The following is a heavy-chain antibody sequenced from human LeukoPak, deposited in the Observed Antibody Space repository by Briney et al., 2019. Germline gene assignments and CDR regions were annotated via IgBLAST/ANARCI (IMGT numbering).Heavy chain of an antibody. CDR1: GGSISSYY. J-gene: IGHJ6*02. V-gene: IGHV4-4*07. Sequence: SETLSLTCTVSGGSISSYYWSWIRQPAGKGLEWIGRIYTSGSTNYNPSLKCRVTMSVDTSKNQFSLKLSSVTAADTAVYYCARLNIMLSYYGMDVWGQGTTVTVSS. CDR2: IYTSGST. D-gene: IGHD3-10*02. CDR3: ARLNIMLSYYGMDV.